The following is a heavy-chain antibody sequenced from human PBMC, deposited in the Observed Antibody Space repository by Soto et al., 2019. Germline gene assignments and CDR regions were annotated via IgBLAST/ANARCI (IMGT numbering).Heavy chain of an antibody. Sequence: SETLSLTCTVSGGSISSSSYYWGWIRHPPGKGLEWIGSIYYSGSTYYNPSLKSRVTISVDTSKNQFSLKLSSVTAADTAVYYCANLDDSGPKTAHDDYYYYYMDVWGKGTTVIVSS. CDR3: ANLDDSGPKTAHDDYYYYYMDV. D-gene: IGHD3-22*01. CDR1: GGSISSSSYY. CDR2: IYYSGST. V-gene: IGHV4-39*01. J-gene: IGHJ6*03.